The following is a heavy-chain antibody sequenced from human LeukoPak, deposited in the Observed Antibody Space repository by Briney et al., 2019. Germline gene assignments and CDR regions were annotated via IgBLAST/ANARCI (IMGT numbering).Heavy chain of an antibody. CDR2: IKADGSAD. V-gene: IGHV3-7*01. CDR1: GFTFSSYW. Sequence: GGSLRLSCGASGFTFSSYWMSWFRQAPGKGLEWVASIKADGSADYYVDSVKGRFTISRDNAKNSLYLQMHSLRAEDTAVYYCARVLSGYYDFWSGYYDYGMDVWGQGTTVTVSS. D-gene: IGHD3-3*01. J-gene: IGHJ6*02. CDR3: ARVLSGYYDFWSGYYDYGMDV.